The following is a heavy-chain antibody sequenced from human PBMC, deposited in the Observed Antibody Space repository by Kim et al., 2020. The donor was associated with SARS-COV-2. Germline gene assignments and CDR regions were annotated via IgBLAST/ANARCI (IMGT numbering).Heavy chain of an antibody. V-gene: IGHV3-21*01. CDR3: ARGGYSSGWTGDYYYDGMDV. J-gene: IGHJ6*02. CDR2: ISSSSSYI. CDR1: GFTFSSYS. D-gene: IGHD6-19*01. Sequence: GGSLRLSCAASGFTFSSYSMNWVRQAPGKGLEWVSSISSSSSYIYYADSVKGRFTISRDNAKNSLYLQMNSLRAEDTAVYYCARGGYSSGWTGDYYYDGMDVWGQGTTVTVSS.